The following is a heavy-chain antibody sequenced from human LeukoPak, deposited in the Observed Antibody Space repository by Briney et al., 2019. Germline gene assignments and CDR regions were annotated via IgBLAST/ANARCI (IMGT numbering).Heavy chain of an antibody. D-gene: IGHD5-18*01. CDR2: ITGNGATT. CDR3: AKERRRVDTAMVRSYYFEN. CDR1: GFTFSSSA. J-gene: IGHJ4*02. Sequence: GGSLRLSCAASGFTFSSSAMSWVRQTPGKGLEWVSSITGNGATTYYSDSVKGRFTISRDNSKNTLSLQMNSLRAEDTAVYFCAKERRRVDTAMVRSYYFENWGQGTLVTVSP. V-gene: IGHV3-23*01.